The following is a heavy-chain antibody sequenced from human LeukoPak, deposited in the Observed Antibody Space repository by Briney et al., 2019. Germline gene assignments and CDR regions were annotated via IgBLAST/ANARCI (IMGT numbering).Heavy chain of an antibody. CDR2: ISGYNGKT. J-gene: IGHJ4*02. D-gene: IGHD3-10*01. CDR3: ARGRGLLWFGDSRYYFDY. V-gene: IGHV1-18*01. CDR1: GYTFNTYG. Sequence: ASVKVSCKASGYTFNTYGITWVRQAPGQGLEWMGWISGYNGKTKYAQKLQGRVTMTRNTSISTAYMELSSLRSEDTAVYYCARGRGLLWFGDSRYYFDYWGQGTLVTVSS.